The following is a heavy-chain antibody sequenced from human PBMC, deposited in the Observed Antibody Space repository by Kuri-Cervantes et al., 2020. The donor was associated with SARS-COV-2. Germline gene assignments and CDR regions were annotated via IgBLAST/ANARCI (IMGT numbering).Heavy chain of an antibody. V-gene: IGHV3-33*01. J-gene: IGHJ3*02. CDR2: IWYDGSNK. CDR1: GFTFRSYG. D-gene: IGHD2-2*01. Sequence: GESLKISCAASGFTFRSYGMHWVRQTPGKGLEWVAVIWYDGSNKYYADSVKGRFTISRDNSKNTLYLQMNSLRAEDTAVYYCARGGDVVVPAAMAGDAFDIWGQGTMVTVSS. CDR3: ARGGDVVVPAAMAGDAFDI.